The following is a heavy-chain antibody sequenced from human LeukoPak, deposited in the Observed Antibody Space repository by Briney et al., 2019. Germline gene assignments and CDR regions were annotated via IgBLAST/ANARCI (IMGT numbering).Heavy chain of an antibody. CDR1: GFTFSSYS. D-gene: IGHD3-16*01. CDR2: ISSSSSYI. V-gene: IGHV3-21*04. Sequence: GGSLRLSCAASGFTFSSYSMNWVRQAPGKGLEWVSSISSSSSYIYYADSVKGRFTISRDNSKNTLYLQMNSLRAEDTAVYYCARTQLWRGILDYWGQGTLVTVSS. J-gene: IGHJ4*02. CDR3: ARTQLWRGILDY.